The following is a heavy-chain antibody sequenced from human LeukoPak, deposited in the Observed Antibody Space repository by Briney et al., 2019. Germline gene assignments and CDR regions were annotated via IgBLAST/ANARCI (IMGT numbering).Heavy chain of an antibody. V-gene: IGHV3-48*01. CDR1: GFTFSSYS. CDR3: ARDRSSSWYPIFDY. Sequence: GGSLRLSCAASGFTFSSYSMNSGRQAPGKGLEWVSYISSSSTIYYADSVKGRFTISRDNAKNSLYLQMNSLRAEDTAVYYCARDRSSSWYPIFDYWGQGTLVTVSS. J-gene: IGHJ4*02. D-gene: IGHD6-13*01. CDR2: ISSSSTI.